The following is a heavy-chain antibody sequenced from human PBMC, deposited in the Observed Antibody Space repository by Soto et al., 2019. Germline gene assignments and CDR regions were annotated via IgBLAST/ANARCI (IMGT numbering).Heavy chain of an antibody. CDR1: GGSISSGGYY. CDR2: IYYSGST. D-gene: IGHD3-22*01. V-gene: IGHV4-31*03. CDR3: ARAWVGYYDSSGYTYYFDY. J-gene: IGHJ4*02. Sequence: SETLSLTCTVSGGSISSGGYYWSWIRQHPGNGLEWIGYIYYSGSTYYNPSLKSRVTISVDTSKNQFSLKLSSVTAADTAVYYCARAWVGYYDSSGYTYYFDYWGQGTLVTVSS.